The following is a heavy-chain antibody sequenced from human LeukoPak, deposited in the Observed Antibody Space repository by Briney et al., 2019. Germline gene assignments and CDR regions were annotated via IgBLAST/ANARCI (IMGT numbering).Heavy chain of an antibody. CDR1: GFTFSSYC. V-gene: IGHV3-30*18. J-gene: IGHJ4*02. CDR2: ISYDGSNK. CDR3: AKDGGSYSFDY. Sequence: GGFLRLSCAASGFTFSSYCMHWVRQAPGKGLEWVAVISYDGSNKYYADSVKGRFTISRDNSKNTLYLQMNSLRAEDTAVYYCAKDGGSYSFDYWGQGTLVTVSS. D-gene: IGHD1-26*01.